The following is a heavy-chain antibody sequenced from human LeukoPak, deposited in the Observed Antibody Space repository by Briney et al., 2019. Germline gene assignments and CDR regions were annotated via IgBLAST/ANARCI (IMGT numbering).Heavy chain of an antibody. CDR1: GGTFSSYA. V-gene: IGHV1-69*05. D-gene: IGHD2-2*01. Sequence: SVKVSCKASGGTFSSYAISWVRQAPGRGLEWMGGIIPIFGTANYAQKFQGRVTITTDESTSTAYMELSSLRSEDTAVYYCARGSSIVVVPAAISYYYMDVWGKGTTVTVSS. CDR2: IIPIFGTA. J-gene: IGHJ6*03. CDR3: ARGSSIVVVPAAISYYYMDV.